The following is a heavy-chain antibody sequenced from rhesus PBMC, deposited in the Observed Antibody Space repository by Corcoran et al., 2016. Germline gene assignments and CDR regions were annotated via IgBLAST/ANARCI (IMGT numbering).Heavy chain of an antibody. V-gene: IGHV3S11*01. Sequence: EVQLVESGGGLVQPGGSLRLSCAASGFTFSNYWMSWVRQAPGKGLEWVGFIKNKADGGTAAYAESVKGRFTISRDDSKNTLYLQVNSLKTEDTAVYYCTREEGYNFWTGYPFDYWGQGVLVTVSS. J-gene: IGHJ4*01. CDR1: GFTFSNYW. CDR3: TREEGYNFWTGYPFDY. D-gene: IGHD3-3*01. CDR2: IKNKADGGTA.